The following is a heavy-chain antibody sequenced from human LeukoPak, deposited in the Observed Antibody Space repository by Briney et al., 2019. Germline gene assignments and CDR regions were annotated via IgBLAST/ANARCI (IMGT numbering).Heavy chain of an antibody. CDR1: GGSFSDYY. Sequence: SETLSLTCTVSGGSFSDYYWSWIRQPPGKGLERIGYLYDTGVTNYNPSLKSRVTISVDTSKNQFSLNLSSVTAADTAVYYCARGTVRDGYNFGYWGQGALVTVSS. D-gene: IGHD5-24*01. CDR3: ARGTVRDGYNFGY. CDR2: LYDTGVT. J-gene: IGHJ4*02. V-gene: IGHV4-59*01.